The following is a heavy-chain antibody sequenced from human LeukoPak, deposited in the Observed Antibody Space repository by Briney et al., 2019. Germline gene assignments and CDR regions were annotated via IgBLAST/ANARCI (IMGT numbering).Heavy chain of an antibody. Sequence: GESLKISCKGSGYSFTSYWIGWVRQMPGKGLEWMGIIYPGDSDTRYSPSFQGQVTISADKSISTAYLQRSSLKASDTAMYYCARPEGVYDFWSGEGAFDYWGQGTLVTVSS. CDR2: IYPGDSDT. CDR3: ARPEGVYDFWSGEGAFDY. V-gene: IGHV5-51*01. J-gene: IGHJ4*02. D-gene: IGHD3-3*01. CDR1: GYSFTSYW.